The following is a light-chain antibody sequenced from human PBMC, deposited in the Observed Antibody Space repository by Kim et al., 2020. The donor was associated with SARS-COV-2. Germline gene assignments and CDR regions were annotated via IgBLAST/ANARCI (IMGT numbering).Light chain of an antibody. J-gene: IGKJ4*01. CDR3: QQRNNWPPAVT. Sequence: PGDRAILSCRASQTIGISLGWYQHKLGQAPRLLIYDAANRAAGIPDRFSGGGSGTDFTLTISSLEPEDFAIYYCQQRNNWPPAVTFGGGTKVDIK. V-gene: IGKV3-11*01. CDR2: DAA. CDR1: QTIGIS.